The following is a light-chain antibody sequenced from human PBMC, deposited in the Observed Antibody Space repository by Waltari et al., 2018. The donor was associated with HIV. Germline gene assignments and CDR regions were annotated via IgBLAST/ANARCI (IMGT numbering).Light chain of an antibody. CDR3: HQYKNWPYT. CDR1: QGVNIK. V-gene: IGKV3-15*01. J-gene: IGKJ2*01. CDR2: SAS. Sequence: EILMTQSPDTLSVSPGETATLTCRASQGVNIKLAWSQQNSGQPPGPLTYSASTRATGIPARCSGSGAGTEFTLPSTSLQSEDFTIYYCHQYKNWPYTFGQGTKLEI.